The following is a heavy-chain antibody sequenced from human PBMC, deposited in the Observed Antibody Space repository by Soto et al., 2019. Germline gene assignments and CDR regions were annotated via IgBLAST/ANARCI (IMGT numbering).Heavy chain of an antibody. CDR1: GYTLTELS. CDR3: ATMACGGSCYFPYFQH. D-gene: IGHD2-15*01. V-gene: IGHV1-24*01. Sequence: ASVKVSCKVSGYTLTELSMHWVRQAPGKGLEWMGGFDPEDGETIYAQKFQGRVTMTEETSTDKAYMELSSLRSEDTAVYYCATMACGGSCYFPYFQHWGQGTLVTVSS. J-gene: IGHJ1*01. CDR2: FDPEDGET.